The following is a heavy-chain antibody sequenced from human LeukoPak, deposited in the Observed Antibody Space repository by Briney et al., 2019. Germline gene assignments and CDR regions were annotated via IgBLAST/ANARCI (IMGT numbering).Heavy chain of an antibody. CDR2: IYPGDSDT. CDR1: GYSFSSYW. J-gene: IGHJ5*02. Sequence: GESLRISCKGSGYSFSSYWIGWVRQMPGKGLVWMGIIYPGDSDTRYSPSFQGQVTISADKSISTAYLQWSSLKASDTAMYYCARLDYSNLNWFDPWGQGTLVTVSS. D-gene: IGHD4-11*01. CDR3: ARLDYSNLNWFDP. V-gene: IGHV5-51*01.